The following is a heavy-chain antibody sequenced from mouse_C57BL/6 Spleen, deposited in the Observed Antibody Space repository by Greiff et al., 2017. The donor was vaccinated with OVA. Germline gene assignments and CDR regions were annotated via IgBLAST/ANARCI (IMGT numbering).Heavy chain of an antibody. D-gene: IGHD1-1*01. V-gene: IGHV5-17*01. CDR1: GFTFSDYG. J-gene: IGHJ4*01. CDR3: ARDYYGSSYDAMDY. Sequence: EVQVVESGGGLVKPGGSLKLSCAASGFTFSDYGMHWVRQAPEKGLEWVAYISSGSSTIYYADTVKGRFTISRDNAKNTLFLQMTSLRSEDTAMYYCARDYYGSSYDAMDYWGQGTSVTVSS. CDR2: ISSGSSTI.